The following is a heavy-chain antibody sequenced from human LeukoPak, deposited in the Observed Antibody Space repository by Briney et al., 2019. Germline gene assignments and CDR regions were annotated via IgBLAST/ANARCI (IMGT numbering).Heavy chain of an antibody. J-gene: IGHJ3*02. CDR2: IYYSGNA. D-gene: IGHD4-17*01. Sequence: SETLSLTCTASGGSISSGAYYWSWIRQPPGKDLEWIGYIYYSGNAYYNPSLKTRVTISVDTPKNQFSLKLNSVTAADTAVYYCARDYAGAFDIWGQGTMVTVSS. V-gene: IGHV4-30-4*08. CDR3: ARDYAGAFDI. CDR1: GGSISSGAYY.